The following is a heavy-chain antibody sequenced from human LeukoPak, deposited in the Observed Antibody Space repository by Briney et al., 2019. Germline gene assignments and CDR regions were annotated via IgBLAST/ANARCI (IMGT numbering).Heavy chain of an antibody. CDR2: VSKDRNIE. Sequence: PGGSLRLSCAASGFIFSRFAMHWVRQAPGKGPEWVAVVSKDRNIERYAASVRGRFTISRDNAKNTLYLQMDSLRPEDTAVYSCARDAGAATDFDYWGQGTLVTVSS. J-gene: IGHJ4*02. D-gene: IGHD6-25*01. CDR1: GFIFSRFA. CDR3: ARDAGAATDFDY. V-gene: IGHV3-30*03.